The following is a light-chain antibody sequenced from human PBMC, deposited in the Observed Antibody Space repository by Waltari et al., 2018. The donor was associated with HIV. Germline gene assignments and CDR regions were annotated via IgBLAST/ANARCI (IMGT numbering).Light chain of an antibody. Sequence: SYVLTQPPSVSAAPGKTARITCGGTNIGTKSVNWNQQKAGQAPVVLIYHDTDRPSGIPDRFSGSNSEDTATLTIRRVEAGDEAVYYCQVWDTTTDPYVIFGGGTNLAV. CDR1: NIGTKS. J-gene: IGLJ2*01. CDR3: QVWDTTTDPYVI. V-gene: IGLV3-21*01. CDR2: HDT.